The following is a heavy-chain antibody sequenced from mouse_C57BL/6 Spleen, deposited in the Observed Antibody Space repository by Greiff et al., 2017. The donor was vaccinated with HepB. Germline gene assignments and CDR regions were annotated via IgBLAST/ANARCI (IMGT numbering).Heavy chain of an antibody. CDR3: ARRGYGYAMDY. D-gene: IGHD2-2*01. J-gene: IGHJ4*01. Sequence: QVQLQQSGAELVRPGTSVKVSCKASGYAFTNYLIEWVKQRPGQGLEWIGVINPGSGGTNYNEKFQGKATLTADKSSSTAYMQLSSLKSEDSAVYFCARRGYGYAMDYWGQGTSVTVSS. V-gene: IGHV1-54*01. CDR2: INPGSGGT. CDR1: GYAFTNYL.